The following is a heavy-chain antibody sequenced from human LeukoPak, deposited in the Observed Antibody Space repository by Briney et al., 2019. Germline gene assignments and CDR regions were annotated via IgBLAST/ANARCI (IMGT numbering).Heavy chain of an antibody. V-gene: IGHV4-61*01. D-gene: IGHD6-13*01. J-gene: IGHJ4*02. CDR3: ARIGIAAERVDF. CDR1: GGSVSSGSYY. CDR2: IYYSGST. Sequence: SETLSLTCTVTGGSVSSGSYYGSWIRHPPGKGLEGIGYIYYSGSTNYNPSLKSRVTISVDTSKNQFSLKLSSVTAADTAVYYCARIGIAAERVDFWGQGTLVTVSS.